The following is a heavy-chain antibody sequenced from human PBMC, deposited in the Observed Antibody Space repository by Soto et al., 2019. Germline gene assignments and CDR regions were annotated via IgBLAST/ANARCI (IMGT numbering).Heavy chain of an antibody. CDR3: ARMGDVPYYYYGMDV. V-gene: IGHV1-18*01. D-gene: IGHD3-16*01. J-gene: IGHJ6*02. CDR2: INGYNGNT. CDR1: GYTFSTYG. Sequence: VQLVQSGAEVKKPGASVKVSCKASGYTFSTYGISWVRQAPGQGLEWMGWINGYNGNTNYAPKPQGRITMTTDTSTTTAYMELRSLRSDDTAVYYCARMGDVPYYYYGMDVWGQGTTVTVSS.